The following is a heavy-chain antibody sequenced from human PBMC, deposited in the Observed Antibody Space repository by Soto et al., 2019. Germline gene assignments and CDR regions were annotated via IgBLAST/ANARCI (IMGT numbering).Heavy chain of an antibody. CDR1: GFTFSSYA. J-gene: IGHJ3*02. CDR2: ISYDGSNK. CDR3: VKAGTMAGTGTTPRSFDI. D-gene: IGHD1-1*01. V-gene: IGHV3-30-3*01. Sequence: PGGSLRLSCAASGFTFSSYAMHWVRQAPGKGLEWVAVISYDGSNKYYEESVKGRFTISRDNSKNTLYLQMHSLRAEDTAVYFCVKAGTMAGTGTTPRSFDIWGRGTMVTVSS.